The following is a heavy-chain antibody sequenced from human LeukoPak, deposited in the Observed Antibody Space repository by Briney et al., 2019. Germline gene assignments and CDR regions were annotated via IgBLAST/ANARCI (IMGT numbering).Heavy chain of an antibody. CDR1: GFTFSTYA. D-gene: IGHD2-21*01. CDR2: ISGSGGST. J-gene: IGHJ4*02. Sequence: PGGSLRISCAVSGFTFSTYAMSWVRQAPGKGLEWVSAISGSGGSTYYADSVKGRFTISRDNSKNTLYLQINSLRAEDTAVYHCAKQSVIGISHFDYWGQGTLVTVSS. CDR3: AKQSVIGISHFDY. V-gene: IGHV3-23*01.